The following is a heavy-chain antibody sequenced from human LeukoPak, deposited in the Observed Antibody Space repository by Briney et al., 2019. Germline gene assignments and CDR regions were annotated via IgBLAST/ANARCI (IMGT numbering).Heavy chain of an antibody. CDR1: GFRFNGYA. CDR2: ISMDGSQQ. Sequence: TGRSLRLSCAASGFRFNGYAMHWVRQPPGTGLEWVAVISMDGSQQYYADSVKGRFTISRDNSKNTLYLQMNSLRSEDTSVYYCAREVYSYALGALDLWGQGTMVTVSS. V-gene: IGHV3-30*04. CDR3: AREVYSYALGALDL. D-gene: IGHD2-2*01. J-gene: IGHJ3*01.